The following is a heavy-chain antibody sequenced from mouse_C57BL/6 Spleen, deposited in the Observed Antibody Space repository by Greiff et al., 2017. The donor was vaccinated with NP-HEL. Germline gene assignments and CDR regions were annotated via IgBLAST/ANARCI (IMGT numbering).Heavy chain of an antibody. CDR3: ASPGACAMIMGWFAY. J-gene: IGHJ3*01. V-gene: IGHV1-66*01. Sequence: QVQLQQSGPELVKPGASVKISCKASGYSFTSYYIHWVKQRPGQGLEWIGWIYPGGGNTKYNEKFKGKATLTADTSSSTAYMQLSSLTSEDSAVYYCASPGACAMIMGWFAYWGQGTLVTVSA. D-gene: IGHD2-4*01. CDR1: GYSFTSYY. CDR2: IYPGGGNT.